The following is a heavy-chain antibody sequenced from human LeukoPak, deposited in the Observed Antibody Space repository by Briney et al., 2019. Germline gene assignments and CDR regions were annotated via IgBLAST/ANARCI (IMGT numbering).Heavy chain of an antibody. V-gene: IGHV4-4*07. CDR2: IHTSGST. Sequence: SETLSLTCTVSGGSISAYYWSWIRQPAGKGLEWIGRIHTSGSTNYNPSLKSRVTISVDTSKNQFSLKLSSVTAADTAVYYCARLGPPNDYVWGSYRPYFDYWGQGTLVTVSS. J-gene: IGHJ4*02. CDR3: ARLGPPNDYVWGSYRPYFDY. D-gene: IGHD3-16*02. CDR1: GGSISAYY.